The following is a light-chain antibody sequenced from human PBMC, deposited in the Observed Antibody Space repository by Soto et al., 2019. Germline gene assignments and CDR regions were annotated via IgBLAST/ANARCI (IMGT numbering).Light chain of an antibody. CDR3: QQYGSSLLT. Sequence: EIVLPQSPGTLSLSPAERATLSCRASQSVSSSYLAWYQQKPGQAPRLPIYGASSRATGIPDRFSGSRSGTDFSLTISSLEPEDFAVYYWQQYGSSLLTFGGGTKVEIK. J-gene: IGKJ4*01. CDR2: GAS. CDR1: QSVSSSY. V-gene: IGKV3-20*01.